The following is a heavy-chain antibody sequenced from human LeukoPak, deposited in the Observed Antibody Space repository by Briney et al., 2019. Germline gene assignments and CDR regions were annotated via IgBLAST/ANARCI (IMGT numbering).Heavy chain of an antibody. Sequence: GASVTVSCTASGYTFTSYGISWVRQAPGQGLEWMGWIGAYNGNTNYAQKLQGRVTMTTDTSTSTAYMELRSLRSDDTAVYYCARARIAAAGTDFDYWGQGTLVTVSS. V-gene: IGHV1-18*01. CDR1: GYTFTSYG. CDR2: IGAYNGNT. D-gene: IGHD6-13*01. CDR3: ARARIAAAGTDFDY. J-gene: IGHJ4*02.